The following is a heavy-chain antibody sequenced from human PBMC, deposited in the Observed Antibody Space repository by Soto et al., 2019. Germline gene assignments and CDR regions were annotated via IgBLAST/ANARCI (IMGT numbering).Heavy chain of an antibody. CDR1: GGSISSGGYS. CDR3: ARVVVVVAATPGEVEWFDP. V-gene: IGHV4-30-2*01. D-gene: IGHD2-15*01. Sequence: QLQLQESGSGLVKPSQTLSLTCAVSGGSISSGGYSWSWFRQPPGKGLEWIGYIYHSGSTYYNPSLKSRVTISVDRSKNQFSLKLSSVTAADTAVYYCARVVVVVAATPGEVEWFDPWGQGTLVTVSS. CDR2: IYHSGST. J-gene: IGHJ5*02.